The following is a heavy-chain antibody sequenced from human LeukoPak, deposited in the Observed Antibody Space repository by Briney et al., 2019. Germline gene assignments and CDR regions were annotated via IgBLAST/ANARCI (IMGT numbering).Heavy chain of an antibody. CDR3: ASAFGVVSAFDI. V-gene: IGHV3-21*01. D-gene: IGHD3-3*01. CDR2: ISSSSSYI. CDR1: GFTFSSYS. J-gene: IGHJ3*02. Sequence: GGSLRLSCAASGFTFSSYSMNWVRQAPGKGLKWVSSISSSSSYIYYADSVKGRFTISRDNAKNSLYLQMNSLRAEDTAVYYCASAFGVVSAFDIWGQGTMVTVSS.